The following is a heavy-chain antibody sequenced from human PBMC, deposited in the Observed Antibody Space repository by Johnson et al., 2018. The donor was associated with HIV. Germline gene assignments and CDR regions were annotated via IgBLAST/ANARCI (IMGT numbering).Heavy chain of an antibody. V-gene: IGHV3-13*01. CDR2: IGTAGDT. D-gene: IGHD3-16*01. J-gene: IGHJ3*02. CDR3: ARGGAHDALDI. Sequence: VQLVESGGGLVQPGGSLRLACAASGFTFSSYDMHWVRQATGKGLEWVSAIGTAGDTYYPGSVKGRFTISRENAKNSLYLQMNSLRGGDTAVYYCARGGAHDALDIWGQGTMVTVSS. CDR1: GFTFSSYD.